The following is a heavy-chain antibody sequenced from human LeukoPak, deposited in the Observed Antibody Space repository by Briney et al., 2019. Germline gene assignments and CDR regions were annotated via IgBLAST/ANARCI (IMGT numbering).Heavy chain of an antibody. J-gene: IGHJ6*03. CDR2: FDPEDGET. D-gene: IGHD6-13*01. CDR1: GYTLTELS. CDR3: APDSNPKYSSSWYGNYYYYMDV. Sequence: ASVKVSCKVSGYTLTELSMHWVRQAPGKGLEWMGGFDPEDGETIYAQKFQGRVTMTEDTSTDTAYMELSSLRSEDTVVYYCAPDSNPKYSSSWYGNYYYYMDVWGKGTTVTVSS. V-gene: IGHV1-24*01.